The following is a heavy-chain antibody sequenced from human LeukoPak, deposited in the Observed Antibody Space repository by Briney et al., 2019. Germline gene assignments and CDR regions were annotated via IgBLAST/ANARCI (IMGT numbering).Heavy chain of an antibody. CDR2: INPNSGGT. CDR3: ARTNRELVTGFDY. V-gene: IGHV1-2*02. Sequence: ASVKVSCKASGYTFTGYYMHWVRQAPGQGLEWMGWINPNSGGTNYAQKFQGRVTMTRDTSISTAYMELSRLRSDDTAVYYCARTNRELVTGFDYWGQGTLITVSS. CDR1: GYTFTGYY. J-gene: IGHJ4*02. D-gene: IGHD6-6*01.